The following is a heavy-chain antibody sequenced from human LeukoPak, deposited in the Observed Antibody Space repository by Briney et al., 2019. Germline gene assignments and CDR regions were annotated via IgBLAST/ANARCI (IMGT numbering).Heavy chain of an antibody. J-gene: IGHJ4*02. CDR1: GFDFSSNW. Sequence: GGSLRLSCAASGFDFSSNWMHWVRHAPGQGLVWVSRIKGDGISTNYADSVKGRFTISRGIAKNTLYLQMNSLRAEDTGVYYCAKDHYWSIDYWGRGTLVTVSS. V-gene: IGHV3-74*01. CDR2: IKGDGIST. D-gene: IGHD3-3*01. CDR3: AKDHYWSIDY.